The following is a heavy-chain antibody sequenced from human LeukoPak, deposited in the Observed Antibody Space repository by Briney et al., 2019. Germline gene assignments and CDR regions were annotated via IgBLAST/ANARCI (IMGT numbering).Heavy chain of an antibody. CDR2: IYYSGST. CDR1: GGSISSYY. CDR3: ARLWSGLSPGI. V-gene: IGHV4-59*08. D-gene: IGHD3-3*01. Sequence: PSETLSLTCTVSGGSISSYYWSWIRQPPGKGLEWIGYIYYSGSTNYNPSLKSRITISVDTSKNQFSLKLSSVTAADTAVYYCARLWSGLSPGIWGQGTMVTVSS. J-gene: IGHJ3*02.